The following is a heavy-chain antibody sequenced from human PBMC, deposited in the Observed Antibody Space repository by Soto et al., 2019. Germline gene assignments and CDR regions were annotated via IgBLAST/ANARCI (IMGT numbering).Heavy chain of an antibody. CDR1: GFTFSDYA. Sequence: VQLVESGGGVVQPGRSLRLSCAASGFTFSDYAMHWVRQAPGKGLEWVAVVYHDGRNTHYADSVKGRFTISRDSSKNTVDMEMTSLRAEDTAVYYCANGGRQWLVTSYFNYWGQGALVTVSS. J-gene: IGHJ4*02. D-gene: IGHD6-19*01. CDR2: VYHDGRNT. CDR3: ANGGRQWLVTSYFNY. V-gene: IGHV3-30*18.